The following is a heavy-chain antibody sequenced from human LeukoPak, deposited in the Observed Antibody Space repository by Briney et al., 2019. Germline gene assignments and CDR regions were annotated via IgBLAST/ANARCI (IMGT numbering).Heavy chain of an antibody. D-gene: IGHD3-3*01. V-gene: IGHV1-8*03. CDR1: GYTFTSYD. J-gene: IGHJ6*03. Sequence: ASVKVSCEASGYTFTSYDINWVRQATGQGLEWMGWMNPNSGNTGYAQKFQGRVTITRNTSISTAYMELSSLRSEDTAVYYCARGGRFLEYYYYMDVWGKGTTVTVSS. CDR3: ARGGRFLEYYYYMDV. CDR2: MNPNSGNT.